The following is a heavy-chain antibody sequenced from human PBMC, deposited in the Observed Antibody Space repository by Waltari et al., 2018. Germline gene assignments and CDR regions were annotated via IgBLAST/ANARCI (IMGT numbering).Heavy chain of an antibody. CDR3: AGGRGGYSSRGSGYYYMDV. D-gene: IGHD6-13*01. CDR2: VNHSGST. CDR1: GGSFTGYY. V-gene: IGHV4-34*01. J-gene: IGHJ6*03. Sequence: QVQLQQWGAGLLKSSETLSLTCAVSGGSFTGYYWSWIRQPPGKGLEWIGEVNHSGSTNHTPALKRRVTLSVDTSRNQFSLGLRSVTAADTAVYYCAGGRGGYSSRGSGYYYMDVWGQGTTVTISS.